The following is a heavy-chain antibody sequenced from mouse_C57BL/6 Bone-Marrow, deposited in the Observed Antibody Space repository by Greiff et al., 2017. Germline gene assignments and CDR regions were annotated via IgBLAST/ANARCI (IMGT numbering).Heavy chain of an antibody. CDR1: GYTFTSYG. CDR3: ARRDPY. V-gene: IGHV1-81*01. CDR2: IYPRSGNT. J-gene: IGHJ2*01. Sequence: VKLQQSGAELARPGASVKLSCKASGYTFTSYGISWVKQRTGQGLEWIGEIYPRSGNTYYNEKFKGKATLTADKSSSTAYMELRSLTSEDSAVYFCARRDPYWGQGTTLTVSS.